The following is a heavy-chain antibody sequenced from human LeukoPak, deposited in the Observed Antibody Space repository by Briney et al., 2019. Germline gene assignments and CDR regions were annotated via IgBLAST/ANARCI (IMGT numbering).Heavy chain of an antibody. J-gene: IGHJ4*02. CDR3: AVFPLYSYGTGDY. V-gene: IGHV4-39*01. D-gene: IGHD5-18*01. Sequence: EXXSLTCTVSGGSISSSSYYWCWIRQPPGKGLEWIGSIYYSGSTHYNPSLKSRVTISVDTSKKQFSLKLSSVTAADTAVYYCAVFPLYSYGTGDYWGQGTLVTVSS. CDR1: GGSISSSSYY. CDR2: IYYSGST.